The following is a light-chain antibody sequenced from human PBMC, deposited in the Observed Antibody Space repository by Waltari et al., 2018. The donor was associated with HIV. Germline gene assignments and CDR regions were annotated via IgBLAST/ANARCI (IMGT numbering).Light chain of an antibody. J-gene: IGLJ2*01. Sequence: HSLLTQPPSVSGAPGQRVTISCTGTRSNIGAGYDVHWYQKYPVTAPKLLIFQNINRPSGVPDRFSGSKSVTSASLVITGLQAEDEADYYCQSYDRRLMWVFGGGTSLTV. CDR1: RSNIGAGYD. CDR2: QNI. CDR3: QSYDRRLMWV. V-gene: IGLV1-40*01.